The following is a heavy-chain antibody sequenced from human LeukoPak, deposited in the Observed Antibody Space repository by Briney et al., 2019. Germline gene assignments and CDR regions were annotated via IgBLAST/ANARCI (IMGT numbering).Heavy chain of an antibody. D-gene: IGHD1-26*01. Sequence: GGSLRLSCAASGFTFSSYAMHWVRQAPGKGLEWVAVISYGGSNKYYADSVKGRFTISRDNSKNTLYLQMNSLRAEDTAVYYCAAPQWELTFYYWGQGTLVTVSS. CDR1: GFTFSSYA. J-gene: IGHJ4*02. CDR2: ISYGGSNK. V-gene: IGHV3-30-3*01. CDR3: AAPQWELTFYY.